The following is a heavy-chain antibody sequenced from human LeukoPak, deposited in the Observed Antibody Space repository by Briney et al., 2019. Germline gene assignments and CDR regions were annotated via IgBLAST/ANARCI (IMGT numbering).Heavy chain of an antibody. Sequence: GGSLRLSCAASGFAFNNFAMHWIRQAPGKGLEWVAVISYDGSNKYYADSVKGRFTISRDNSKNTLYLQMNSLRAEDTAVYYCAKDLEGFYCSSTSCYTTTDVFDIWGQGTMVTVSS. CDR2: ISYDGSNK. J-gene: IGHJ3*02. CDR1: GFAFNNFA. CDR3: AKDLEGFYCSSTSCYTTTDVFDI. D-gene: IGHD2-2*02. V-gene: IGHV3-30-3*01.